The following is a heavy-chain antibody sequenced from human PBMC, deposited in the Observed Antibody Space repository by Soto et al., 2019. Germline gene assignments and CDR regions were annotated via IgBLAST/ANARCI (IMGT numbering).Heavy chain of an antibody. CDR2: ISGSGGST. D-gene: IGHD5-18*01. Sequence: GGSLRLACAASGFSFSSYAMSWVRQAPGKGLEWVSAISGSGGSTYYADSVKGRFTISRDNSKNTLYLQMNSLRAEDTAVYYCAKDRGYSYGFDYWGQGTLVTVSS. CDR3: AKDRGYSYGFDY. CDR1: GFSFSSYA. J-gene: IGHJ4*02. V-gene: IGHV3-23*01.